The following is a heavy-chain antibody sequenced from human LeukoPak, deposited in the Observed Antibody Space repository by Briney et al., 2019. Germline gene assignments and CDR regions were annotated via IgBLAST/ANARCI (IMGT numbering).Heavy chain of an antibody. D-gene: IGHD2-15*01. CDR2: INHSGST. J-gene: IGHJ4*02. V-gene: IGHV4-34*01. CDR3: AREVYCSGGSSYLPFDY. CDR1: GVSFSGYY. Sequence: ASETLSLTCAVSGVSFSGYYWSWIRQPPGKRLEWIGEINHSGSTNSTPSLQSRITISVYTSTNPFSLNLSSVTAADTAVYYCAREVYCSGGSSYLPFDYWGQGSLVTVSS.